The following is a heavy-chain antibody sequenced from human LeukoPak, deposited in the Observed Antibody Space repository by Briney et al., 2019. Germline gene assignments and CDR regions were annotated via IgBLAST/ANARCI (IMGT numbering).Heavy chain of an antibody. CDR3: ARRRCTGGSCYEDY. D-gene: IGHD2-15*01. Sequence: GGSLRLSCAASGFTFSSYAMSWVRQAPGKGLEWVSAISGSGGSTYYADSVKGRYTISRDNSKNTLYLQMNSLRAEDTAVYYCARRRCTGGSCYEDYWGQGTLVTVSS. CDR2: ISGSGGST. V-gene: IGHV3-23*01. J-gene: IGHJ4*02. CDR1: GFTFSSYA.